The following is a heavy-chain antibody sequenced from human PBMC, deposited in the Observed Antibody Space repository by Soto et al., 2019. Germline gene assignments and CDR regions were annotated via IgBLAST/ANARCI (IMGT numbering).Heavy chain of an antibody. CDR3: ARIYYGSGGYYRGYFDY. D-gene: IGHD3-10*01. CDR2: INHSGST. CDR1: GGSFSGYY. V-gene: IGHV4-34*01. J-gene: IGHJ4*02. Sequence: SETLSLTCAVYGGSFSGYYWSWIRQPPGKGLEWIGEINHSGSTNYNPSLKSRVTISVDTSKNQFSLKLSSVTAADTAVYYCARIYYGSGGYYRGYFDYWGQGTLVT.